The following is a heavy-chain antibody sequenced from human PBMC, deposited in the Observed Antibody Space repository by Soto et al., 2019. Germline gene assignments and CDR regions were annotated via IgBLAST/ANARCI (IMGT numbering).Heavy chain of an antibody. J-gene: IGHJ2*01. V-gene: IGHV3-15*01. CDR1: GFIFNNAW. CDR2: IKSRPDGGTA. CDR3: TTAGPRDWYFNF. Sequence: EVHLVESGGGLVEPGGSLRLSCAASGFIFNNAWMTWVRQAPGKGLEWVAHIKSRPDGGTADYAASVKGRFTISRDDSRYTLYLQMNSLRIVDTAVYYCTTAGPRDWYFNFWGRGTLVTVSS.